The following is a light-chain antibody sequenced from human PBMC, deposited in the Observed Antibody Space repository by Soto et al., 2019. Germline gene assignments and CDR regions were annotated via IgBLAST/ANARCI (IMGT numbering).Light chain of an antibody. CDR1: QSVRNNY. J-gene: IGKJ4*01. CDR3: QQFGSYPLT. V-gene: IGKV3-20*01. Sequence: EIVLTQSPGTLSLSPGERATLSCRASQSVRNNYLAWYQQKPGQAPRFLVYGASARATGIPDRFNGGGSGTDFTLTISRLEPEDFAVYYCQQFGSYPLTFGGGTKVEIK. CDR2: GAS.